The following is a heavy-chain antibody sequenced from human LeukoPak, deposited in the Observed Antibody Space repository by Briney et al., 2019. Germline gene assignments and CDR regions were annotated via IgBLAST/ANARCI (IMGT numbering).Heavy chain of an antibody. CDR2: INHSGST. D-gene: IGHD2-15*01. Sequence: PSETLSLTCAVYGGSFSGYYWSWIRQPPGKGLEWIGEINHSGSTNYNPSLKSRVTISVDTSKNQFSLKLSSVTAADTAVYYCASLDRYCSGGSCYPALWGQGTTVTVSS. V-gene: IGHV4-34*01. J-gene: IGHJ6*02. CDR3: ASLDRYCSGGSCYPAL. CDR1: GGSFSGYY.